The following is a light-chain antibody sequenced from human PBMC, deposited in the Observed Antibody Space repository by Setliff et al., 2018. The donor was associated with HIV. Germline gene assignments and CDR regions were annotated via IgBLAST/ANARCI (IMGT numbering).Light chain of an antibody. Sequence: QSVLTQPASVSGSPGQSITISCTGTSSDVGGYSYVSWYQQHPGKATKLIIYEVRNRTSGVSNRFSGSTSGNTSSLTISGLQAEDEADYYCSSYAITNTLPFGTGTKVTVL. CDR2: EVR. V-gene: IGLV2-14*01. CDR3: SSYAITNTLP. CDR1: SSDVGGYSY. J-gene: IGLJ1*01.